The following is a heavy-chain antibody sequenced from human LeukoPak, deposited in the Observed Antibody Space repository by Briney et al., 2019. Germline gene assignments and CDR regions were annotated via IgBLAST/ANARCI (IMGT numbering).Heavy chain of an antibody. CDR3: ARHVGMVAALTDY. J-gene: IGHJ4*02. Sequence: PSETLSLTCTVSGDSISSSSYFWGWIRQPPGQGLEWIGSIHYSGSTYNNPSLKRRATISVDTSKNQFSLKLSSATAADTAVYYCARHVGMVAALTDYWGQGTLVTVSS. D-gene: IGHD2-15*01. CDR1: GDSISSSSYF. CDR2: IHYSGST. V-gene: IGHV4-39*01.